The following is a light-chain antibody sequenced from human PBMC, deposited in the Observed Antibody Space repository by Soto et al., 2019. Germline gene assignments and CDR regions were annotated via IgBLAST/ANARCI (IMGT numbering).Light chain of an antibody. Sequence: EIVLTQSPGTLSLSPGERATLTCRASQSVTSNFLAWYQQKPGQAPRLLVYGASSRATGIPDRFSGSGSGTEFTLTISRLEPEDFALYYCHQYGSSPLTFGPGTKVDIK. J-gene: IGKJ3*01. CDR1: QSVTSNF. CDR3: HQYGSSPLT. V-gene: IGKV3-20*01. CDR2: GAS.